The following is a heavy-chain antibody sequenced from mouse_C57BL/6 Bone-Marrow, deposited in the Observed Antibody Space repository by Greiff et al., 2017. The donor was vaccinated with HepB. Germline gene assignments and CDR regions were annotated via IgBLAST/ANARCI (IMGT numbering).Heavy chain of an antibody. Sequence: EVKLLESGGDLVKPGGSLKLSCAASGFTFSSYGMSWVSQTPDKRLEWVATISSGGSYTYYPDSVKGRFTISRDNAKNTLYLQLSSLKSEDTAMYYCARQDTPYFDYWGQGTTLTVSS. CDR2: ISSGGSYT. CDR1: GFTFSSYG. V-gene: IGHV5-6*01. CDR3: ARQDTPYFDY. J-gene: IGHJ2*01. D-gene: IGHD5-1-1*01.